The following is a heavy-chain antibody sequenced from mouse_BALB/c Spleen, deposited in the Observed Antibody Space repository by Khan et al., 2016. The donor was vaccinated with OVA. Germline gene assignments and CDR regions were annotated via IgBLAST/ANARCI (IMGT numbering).Heavy chain of an antibody. CDR3: TREKYFGSSCYAMDY. J-gene: IGHJ4*01. Sequence: DLVRPGASVKLSCKASGYTFTSYWINWVKQRPGQGLEWIGRIAPGSGSTNYNEMFKGKATLTVDPSSSTAYIQLSSLSYEDSAVFFCTREKYFGSSCYAMDYWGQGTSVTVSS. V-gene: IGHV1S41*01. CDR2: IAPGSGST. CDR1: GYTFTSYW. D-gene: IGHD1-1*01.